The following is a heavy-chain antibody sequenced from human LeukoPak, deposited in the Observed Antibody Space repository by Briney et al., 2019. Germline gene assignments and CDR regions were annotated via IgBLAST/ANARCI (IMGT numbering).Heavy chain of an antibody. CDR1: GGSISSSSYY. D-gene: IGHD2-15*01. CDR2: IYYSGST. Sequence: SETLSLTCTVSGGSISSSSYYWGWIRQPPGKGLEWIGSIYYSGSTYYNPSLKSRVTISVDTSKNQFSLKLSSVTAADTAVYYCARVGGAFHPPYCTGGSCYSSWGQGTLVTVSS. J-gene: IGHJ4*02. V-gene: IGHV4-39*07. CDR3: ARVGGAFHPPYCTGGSCYSS.